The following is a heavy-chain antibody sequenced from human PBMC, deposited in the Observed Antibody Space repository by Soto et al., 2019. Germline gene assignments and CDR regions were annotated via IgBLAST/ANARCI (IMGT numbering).Heavy chain of an antibody. Sequence: EGQVVESGGGLVQPGGSLRLSCAASGFTFRRNSMNWVRQAPGKGREWISYISSSSSTIYADSVKGRFTISRDNAKNSLYLQMNSLRDEDTAVYYCARVIWSGHLTSDLWGQGTLVTVSS. CDR1: GFTFRRNS. CDR2: ISSSSSTI. J-gene: IGHJ5*02. D-gene: IGHD3-3*01. CDR3: ARVIWSGHLTSDL. V-gene: IGHV3-48*02.